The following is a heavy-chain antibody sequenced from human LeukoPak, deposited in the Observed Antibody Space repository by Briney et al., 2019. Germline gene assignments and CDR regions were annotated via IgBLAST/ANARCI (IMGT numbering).Heavy chain of an antibody. CDR1: GFTFSSYS. D-gene: IGHD2-21*02. J-gene: IGHJ4*02. CDR2: IKQDGSQK. V-gene: IGHV3-7*03. Sequence: GGSLRLSCAASGFTFSSYSMNWVRQAPGKGLEWVANIKQDGSQKYYVDSVKGRFIISRDNAKNSLYLQMNSVRAEDTAVYYCAREGTFGDYRASGDHWGQGALVTVSS. CDR3: AREGTFGDYRASGDH.